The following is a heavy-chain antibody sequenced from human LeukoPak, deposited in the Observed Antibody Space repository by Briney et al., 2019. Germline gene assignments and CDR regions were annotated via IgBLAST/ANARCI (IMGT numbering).Heavy chain of an antibody. D-gene: IGHD3-10*01. CDR2: INWNGGST. J-gene: IGHJ4*02. CDR1: GFTFYDYG. Sequence: PGGSLRLSCAASGFTFYDYGMSWVRQAPGKGLEWVSGINWNGGSTGYADSVKGRFSISRDNAKNSLYLQMNSLRAEDTALYYCARDLYYGSGSPSYWGQGTLVTPSS. CDR3: ARDLYYGSGSPSY. V-gene: IGHV3-20*04.